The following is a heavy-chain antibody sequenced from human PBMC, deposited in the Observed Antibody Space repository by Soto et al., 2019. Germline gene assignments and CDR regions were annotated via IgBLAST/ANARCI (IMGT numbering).Heavy chain of an antibody. D-gene: IGHD6-19*01. CDR3: ARHVRYSSGWPNYYYYGMDV. J-gene: IGHJ6*02. CDR2: IDPSDSYT. CDR1: GYSFTSHW. Sequence: GESLKISCNGSGYSFTSHWISWVRQMPGKGLEWMGRIDPSDSYTNYSPSFQGHVTISADKSISTAYLQWSSLKASDTAMYYCARHVRYSSGWPNYYYYGMDVWGQGTTVTVSS. V-gene: IGHV5-10-1*01.